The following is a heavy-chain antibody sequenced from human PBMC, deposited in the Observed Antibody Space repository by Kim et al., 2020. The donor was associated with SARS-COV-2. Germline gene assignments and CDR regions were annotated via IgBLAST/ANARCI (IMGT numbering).Heavy chain of an antibody. CDR3: ARGMAFSSPFDI. CDR1: GYTFTSYA. J-gene: IGHJ3*02. CDR2: INAGNGNT. Sequence: ASVKVSCKASGYTFTSYAMHWVRQAPGQRLEWMGWINAGNGNTKYSQKFQGIVTITRDTSASTAYMELSSLRSEDTAVYYCARGMAFSSPFDIWGQGTMVTVSS. V-gene: IGHV1-3*01. D-gene: IGHD2-8*01.